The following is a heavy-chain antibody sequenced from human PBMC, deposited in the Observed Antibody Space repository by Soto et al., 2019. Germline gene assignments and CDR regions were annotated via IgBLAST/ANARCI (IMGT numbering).Heavy chain of an antibody. D-gene: IGHD7-27*01. J-gene: IGHJ3*02. V-gene: IGHV1-58*02. CDR2: IVVGSGNT. CDR3: AADRTGDGDAFDI. CDR1: GFTFTSSA. Sequence: ASVKVSCKASGFTFTSSAMQWVRQARGQRLEWIGWIVVGSGNTNYAQKFQERVTITRDMSTSTAYMELSSLRSEDTAVYYCAADRTGDGDAFDIWGQGTMVTVSS.